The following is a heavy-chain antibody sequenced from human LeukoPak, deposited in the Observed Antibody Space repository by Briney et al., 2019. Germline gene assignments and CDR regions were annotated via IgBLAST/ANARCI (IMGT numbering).Heavy chain of an antibody. Sequence: ASVKVSCKVSGYTLTELSMHWVRQAPGKGLERMGGFDPEDGETIYAQKFQGRVTMTEDTSTDTAYMELGSLRSEDTAVYYCATEKYYYDSSGYFVLDPWGQGTLVTVSS. CDR3: ATEKYYYDSSGYFVLDP. CDR1: GYTLTELS. V-gene: IGHV1-24*01. CDR2: FDPEDGET. D-gene: IGHD3-22*01. J-gene: IGHJ5*02.